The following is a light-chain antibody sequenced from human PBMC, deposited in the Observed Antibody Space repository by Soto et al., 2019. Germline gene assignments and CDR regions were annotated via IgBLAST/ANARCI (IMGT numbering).Light chain of an antibody. CDR3: GADHGSGSNFVYL. CDR2: VGTGGIVG. J-gene: IGLJ2*01. CDR1: SGYSNYK. Sequence: QSVLTQPPSASASLGASVTLTCTLSSGYSNYKVDWYQQRPGKGPRFVMRVGTGGIVGSKGDGIPDRFSVLGSGLNRYLTIKNIQEEDESDYHCGADHGSGSNFVYLFGGGTKLTV. V-gene: IGLV9-49*01.